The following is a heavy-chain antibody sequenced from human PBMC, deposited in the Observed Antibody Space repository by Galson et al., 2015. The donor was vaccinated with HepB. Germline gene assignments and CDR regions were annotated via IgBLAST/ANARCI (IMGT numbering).Heavy chain of an antibody. D-gene: IGHD6-6*01. CDR3: ARVGFRAGRSPGWFDP. V-gene: IGHV4-39*01. CDR2: INYSGTT. J-gene: IGHJ5*02. Sequence: SETLSLTCTVSGGSISSSTYYWGWIRQAPGRGLEWLGNINYSGTTYKNSSLKSRVIISVDTSKNQFSLKLSSVTAADTAVYFCARVGFRAGRSPGWFDPWGQGTLVTVSS. CDR1: GGSISSSTYY.